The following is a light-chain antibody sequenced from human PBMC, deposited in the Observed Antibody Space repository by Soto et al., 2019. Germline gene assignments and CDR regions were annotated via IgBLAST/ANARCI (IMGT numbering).Light chain of an antibody. CDR2: AAS. CDR1: QGIRNF. Sequence: DIQMTQSPTSLSASVGDRVTITCRASQGIRNFVALYQQKPGKAPKLLIYAASTLQSGVPSRFSGSGSGTDFTLTINSLQPDDVATYSCQKYSSVPVFGPGTKVEIK. J-gene: IGKJ3*01. CDR3: QKYSSVPV. V-gene: IGKV1-27*01.